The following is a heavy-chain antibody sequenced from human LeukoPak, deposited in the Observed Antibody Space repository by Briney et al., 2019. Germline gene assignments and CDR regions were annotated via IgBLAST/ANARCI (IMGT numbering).Heavy chain of an antibody. CDR2: IKQDGSEK. CDR3: ARDLADSSGWYVTSCYFDY. Sequence: GGSLRLSCAASGFTFSSYWMSWVRQAPGKGLEWVANIKQDGSEKYYVDSVKGRVTISRENAKNSLYLQMNSLRAEDTAVYYCARDLADSSGWYVTSCYFDYWGQGTLVTASS. CDR1: GFTFSSYW. D-gene: IGHD6-19*01. J-gene: IGHJ4*02. V-gene: IGHV3-7*01.